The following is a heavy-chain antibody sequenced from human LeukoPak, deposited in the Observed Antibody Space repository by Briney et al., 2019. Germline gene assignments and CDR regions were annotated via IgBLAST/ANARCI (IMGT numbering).Heavy chain of an antibody. Sequence: GGSLRLSCAASGFTFSSYAMSWVRQAPGKGLEWVSYITTGISYIYYADSVKGRFTISRDNAKNSLYLQMNSLRAEDTAVYYCATGTAAFDVWGQGTLVTVSS. CDR1: GFTFSSYA. J-gene: IGHJ3*01. V-gene: IGHV3-21*01. CDR2: ITTGISYI. D-gene: IGHD1-14*01. CDR3: ATGTAAFDV.